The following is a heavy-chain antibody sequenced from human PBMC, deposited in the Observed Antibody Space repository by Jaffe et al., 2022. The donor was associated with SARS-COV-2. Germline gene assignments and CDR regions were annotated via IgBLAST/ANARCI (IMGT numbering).Heavy chain of an antibody. CDR3: TSTLVGAVRWAFHY. D-gene: IGHD1-26*01. V-gene: IGHV4-34*01. Sequence: QVQLQQWGAGELKPSETLSLTCAVYGGSSSGYYWNWVRQPPGKGLEWIGEINQSGHTNYNPSLKSRVTISVDTSKNQFSLKLSSVTAADTAVYYCTSTLVGAVRWAFHYWGQGTLVTASS. CDR2: INQSGHT. J-gene: IGHJ4*02. CDR1: GGSSSGYY.